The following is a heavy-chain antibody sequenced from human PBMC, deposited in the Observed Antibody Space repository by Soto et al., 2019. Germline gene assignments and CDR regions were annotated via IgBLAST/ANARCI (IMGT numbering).Heavy chain of an antibody. J-gene: IGHJ4*02. Sequence: ASVKVSCKASGYTFTSYAMHWVRQAPGQRLEWMGWINAGNGNTKYSQKFQGRVTITRDTSASTAYMELSSLRSEDTAVYYCARDRVQILTASIFDYWGQGTLVTVSS. V-gene: IGHV1-3*01. CDR1: GYTFTSYA. D-gene: IGHD3-9*01. CDR2: INAGNGNT. CDR3: ARDRVQILTASIFDY.